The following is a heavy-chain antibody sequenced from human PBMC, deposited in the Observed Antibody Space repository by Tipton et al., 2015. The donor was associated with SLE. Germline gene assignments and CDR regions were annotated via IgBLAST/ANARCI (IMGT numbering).Heavy chain of an antibody. Sequence: TLSLTCTVSGGSISSSSYYWGWIRQPPGKGLEWIGCIYYSGSTYYNPSLKSRVTISADTSKNQFSLKLSSVTAADTAVYYCASITRDGADDYWGQGTLVTVSS. CDR1: GGSISSSSYY. V-gene: IGHV4-39*01. CDR2: IYYSGST. CDR3: ASITRDGADDY. D-gene: IGHD1-14*01. J-gene: IGHJ4*02.